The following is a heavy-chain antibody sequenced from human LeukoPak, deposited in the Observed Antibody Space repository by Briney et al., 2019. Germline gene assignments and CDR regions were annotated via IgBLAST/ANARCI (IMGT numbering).Heavy chain of an antibody. V-gene: IGHV3-30*02. CDR3: AKSRYSSSWYLVDY. CDR2: IRYDGSNK. CDR1: GFTFSSYG. D-gene: IGHD6-13*01. J-gene: IGHJ4*02. Sequence: GGSLRLSCAASGFTFSSYGMHWVRQAPGKGLEWVAFIRYDGSNKYYADSVKGRSTISRDNSKNTLYLQMNSRRAEDTAVYYCAKSRYSSSWYLVDYWGQGTLVTVSS.